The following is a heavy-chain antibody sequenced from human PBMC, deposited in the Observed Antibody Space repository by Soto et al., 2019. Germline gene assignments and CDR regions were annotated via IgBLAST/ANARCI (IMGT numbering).Heavy chain of an antibody. Sequence: QVQLVESGGGVVQPGRSLRHSCAASGFTFSSFGMHWVRQAPGKGLEWVAVASYDGSYKYYADSVKGRFTISRDNSKNTLYLQMNSLRAEDTAVYYCAKERSVVATTPDFDYWGQGTLVTVSS. V-gene: IGHV3-30*18. J-gene: IGHJ4*02. CDR2: ASYDGSYK. CDR3: AKERSVVATTPDFDY. CDR1: GFTFSSFG. D-gene: IGHD5-12*01.